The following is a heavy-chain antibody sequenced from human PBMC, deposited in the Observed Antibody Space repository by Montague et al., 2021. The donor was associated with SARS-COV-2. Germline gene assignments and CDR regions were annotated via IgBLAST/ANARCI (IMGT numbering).Heavy chain of an antibody. D-gene: IGHD3-10*01. J-gene: IGHJ4*02. CDR2: IYHYGSA. V-gene: IGHV4-59*12. CDR3: ARDARCYGLGSSCLDY. Sequence: SETLSLTCSVSGGSISSSYWSWIRQPPGKGLEWIGYIYHYGSAKYNPSLKSRVTISVDTSKNEFSLHLSSVTAADTAVYFCARDARCYGLGSSCLDYWAQGTLVTVSS. CDR1: GGSISSSY.